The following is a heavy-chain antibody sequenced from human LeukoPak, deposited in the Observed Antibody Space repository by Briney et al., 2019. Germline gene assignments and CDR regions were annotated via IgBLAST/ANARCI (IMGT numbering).Heavy chain of an antibody. V-gene: IGHV3-23*01. CDR2: ITVSGNT. J-gene: IGHJ3*01. Sequence: GGSLRLSCAASGITFSSYAMNWVRQPPGRGLEWVSGITVSGNTYYAESVKGRFTISRDNSKNTLYLQMNSLRAEDTAVYYCAKELRVTMIAVVIEAFDLWGQGTMVTVSS. CDR1: GITFSSYA. CDR3: AKELRVTMIAVVIEAFDL. D-gene: IGHD3-22*01.